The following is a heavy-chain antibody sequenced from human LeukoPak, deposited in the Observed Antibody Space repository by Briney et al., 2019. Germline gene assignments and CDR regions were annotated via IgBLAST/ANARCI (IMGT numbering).Heavy chain of an antibody. CDR2: IYYSGST. V-gene: IGHV4-61*01. D-gene: IGHD2-15*01. CDR1: GGSVSSGSYY. J-gene: IGHJ6*02. Sequence: SETLSLTCTVSGGSVSSGSYYWSWIRQPPGKGLEWIGYIYYSGSTNYNPSLKSRVTISVDTSKNQFSLKLSSVTAADTAVYYCARGLRHCSGGSCYLDYYYYYGMDVWGQGTTVTVSS. CDR3: ARGLRHCSGGSCYLDYYYYYGMDV.